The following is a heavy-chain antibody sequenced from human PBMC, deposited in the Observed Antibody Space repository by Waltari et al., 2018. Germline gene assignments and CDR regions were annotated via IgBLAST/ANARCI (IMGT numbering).Heavy chain of an antibody. CDR2: INHSGSN. V-gene: IGHV4-34*01. Sequence: QVQLQQWGAGLLKPSETLSLTCAVYGGSFSGYYWSWIRQPPGKGLEWIGEINHSGSNNYNPSLKSRGTISVDTAKNQFFLKLSSGTAADTAVYYCARATPISFWRGYRGENRFDYWGQGTLVTVSS. D-gene: IGHD3-3*01. CDR1: GGSFSGYY. J-gene: IGHJ4*02. CDR3: ARATPISFWRGYRGENRFDY.